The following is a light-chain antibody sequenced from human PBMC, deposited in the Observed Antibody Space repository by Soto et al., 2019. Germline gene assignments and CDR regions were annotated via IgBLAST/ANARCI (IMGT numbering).Light chain of an antibody. V-gene: IGLV4-69*01. J-gene: IGLJ1*01. Sequence: QLVLTQSPSASASLGASVKLTCTLSSGHSSYAIAWHQQQPERGPRYLMKLNSDGSHSKGDGIHDRFSGSSSGAERYLTISSLQSEDEADYYCQTWGTGIQVFGTGTKLTVL. CDR1: SGHSSYA. CDR2: LNSDGSH. CDR3: QTWGTGIQV.